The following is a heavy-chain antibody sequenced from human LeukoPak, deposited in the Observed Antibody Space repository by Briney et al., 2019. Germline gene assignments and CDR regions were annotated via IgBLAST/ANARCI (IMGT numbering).Heavy chain of an antibody. CDR1: GFTFSSYS. Sequence: GGSLRLSCAASGFTFSSYSMNWVRQAPGKGLEWVANVNLDGSDKYYVDSVKGRFTISRDNAKNSLYLQMSSLRGEDTAVYYCARDHRGLFDYWGQGTLVTVSS. CDR3: ARDHRGLFDY. D-gene: IGHD3-10*01. CDR2: VNLDGSDK. J-gene: IGHJ4*02. V-gene: IGHV3-7*04.